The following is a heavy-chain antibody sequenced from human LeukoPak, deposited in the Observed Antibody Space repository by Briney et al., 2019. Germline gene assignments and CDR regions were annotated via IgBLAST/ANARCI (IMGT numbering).Heavy chain of an antibody. Sequence: KPSETLSLTCSASGGSISSSSYYWGWIRQPPGKGLEWIGSIYYSGSTYYNPSLKSRVTISVDTSKNQFSLKLSSVTAADTAVYYCARGDCSSTSCPFDYWGQGTLVTVSS. J-gene: IGHJ4*02. CDR2: IYYSGST. D-gene: IGHD2-2*01. CDR3: ARGDCSSTSCPFDY. CDR1: GGSISSSSYY. V-gene: IGHV4-39*07.